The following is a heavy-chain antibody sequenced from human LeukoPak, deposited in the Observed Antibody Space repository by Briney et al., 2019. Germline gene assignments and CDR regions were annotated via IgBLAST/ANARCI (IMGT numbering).Heavy chain of an antibody. J-gene: IGHJ4*02. D-gene: IGHD6-13*01. CDR2: ISGSGGST. CDR3: AKEVGLSAAGTRGDFDY. V-gene: IGHV3-23*01. CDR1: GFTFSSYA. Sequence: GGSLRLSCAASGFTFSSYAMSWVRQAPGKGLVCVSSISGSGGSTYYADSVKGRLTISRDNSKNTLYLQMSSLRAEDTALYYCAKEVGLSAAGTRGDFDYWGQGTLATVSS.